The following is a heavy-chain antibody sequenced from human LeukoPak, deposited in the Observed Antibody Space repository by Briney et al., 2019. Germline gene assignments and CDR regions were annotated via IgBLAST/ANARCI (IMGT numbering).Heavy chain of an antibody. CDR1: GFTFSYYW. Sequence: PGRSLRLSCAASGFTFSYYWMHWVRQAPGKGLVWVSRINHDGSSTTYADSVKGRFTISRDNAKKSLYLQMNSLRAEDTAVYYCARDSEMACGGDCYGIDYWGQGTLVTVSS. CDR3: ARDSEMACGGDCYGIDY. J-gene: IGHJ4*02. D-gene: IGHD2-21*02. CDR2: INHDGSST. V-gene: IGHV3-74*01.